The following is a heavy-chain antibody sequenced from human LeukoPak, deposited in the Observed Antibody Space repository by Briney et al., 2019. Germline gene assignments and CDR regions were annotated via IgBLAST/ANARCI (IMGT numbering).Heavy chain of an antibody. CDR2: IYTSGST. CDR3: ARGVYCTNGVCYYYYYYMDV. CDR1: GGSISSGSYY. D-gene: IGHD2-8*01. J-gene: IGHJ6*03. V-gene: IGHV4-61*02. Sequence: PSETLSLTCTVSGGSISSGSYYWSWIRRPAGKGLEWIGRIYTSGSTNYNPSLKSRVTISVDTSKNQFSLKLSSVTAADTAVYYCARGVYCTNGVCYYYYYYMDVWGKGTTVTVSS.